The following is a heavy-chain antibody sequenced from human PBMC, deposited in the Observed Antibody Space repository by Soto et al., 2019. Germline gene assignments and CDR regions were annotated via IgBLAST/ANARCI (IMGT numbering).Heavy chain of an antibody. CDR2: ISAYNGNT. J-gene: IGHJ6*03. Sequence: QVQLVQSGAEVKKPGASVKVSCKASGYTFTSYGISWVRQAPGQGLEWMGWISAYNGNTNYAQKLQGRVTMTTDTSSSTAYMELRSLRSDDTAVYYCARLMVRGLSLTSYYMDVWGKGTTVTVSS. V-gene: IGHV1-18*01. D-gene: IGHD3-10*01. CDR3: ARLMVRGLSLTSYYMDV. CDR1: GYTFTSYG.